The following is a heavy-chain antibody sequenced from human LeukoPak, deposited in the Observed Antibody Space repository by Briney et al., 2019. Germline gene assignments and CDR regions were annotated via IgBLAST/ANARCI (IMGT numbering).Heavy chain of an antibody. Sequence: PGGSLRLSCAASGFTFSSYWMSWVRQAPGKGLEWVANIKQDGSEKYYVDSVKGRFTISRDNAKNSLYLQMNSLRAEDTAVYYCARGGSYYYDILTGYFFRDWGQGTMVPVSS. V-gene: IGHV3-7*03. J-gene: IGHJ3*01. CDR2: IKQDGSEK. D-gene: IGHD3-9*01. CDR3: ARGGSYYYDILTGYFFRD. CDR1: GFTFSSYW.